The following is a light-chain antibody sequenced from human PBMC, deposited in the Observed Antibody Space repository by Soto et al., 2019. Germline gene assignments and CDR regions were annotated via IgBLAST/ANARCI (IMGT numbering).Light chain of an antibody. V-gene: IGLV2-8*01. CDR2: EVS. CDR3: SSYAGSNNVV. CDR1: SIDVGGYNY. Sequence: QYALTQPPSASGSPGQSVTISCTGTSIDVGGYNYVSWYQQHPGKAPKLMIYEVSKRPSGVPDRFSGSKSGNTASLTVSGLQAEDEADYYCSSYAGSNNVVFGGGTKLTGL. J-gene: IGLJ2*01.